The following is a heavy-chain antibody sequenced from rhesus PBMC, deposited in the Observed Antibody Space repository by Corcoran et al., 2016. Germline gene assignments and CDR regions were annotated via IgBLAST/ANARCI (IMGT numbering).Heavy chain of an antibody. Sequence: EVQLVESGGGLAKPGGSLRLSCAASGFSFSDYYMYWVRQAPGKVLEWVSSIIYTGGSTYYADSVKGRFTIYRENAKNTLYLQMDSLRAEDTAVYYCARGGVGNYRIFDYWGQGVLVTVSS. CDR3: ARGGVGNYRIFDY. V-gene: IGHV3S18*01. J-gene: IGHJ4*01. CDR2: IIYTGGST. CDR1: GFSFSDYY. D-gene: IGHD4-17*01.